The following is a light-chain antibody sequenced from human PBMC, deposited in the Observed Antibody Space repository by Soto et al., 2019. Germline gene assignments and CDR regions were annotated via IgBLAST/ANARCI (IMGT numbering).Light chain of an antibody. V-gene: IGLV2-14*01. CDR3: SSYTSSSAPYV. J-gene: IGLJ1*01. CDR1: NSNVGGYNY. CDR2: DVS. Sequence: QSVPTQPASVPASPGRSNTISCPGTNSNVGGYNYVSWYQQHPRKAPKVIIYDVSNRPSGVSNRFSGSKSVNTSSLTISGLQAEDEPDDYGSSYTSSSAPYVFGAGPKGTAL.